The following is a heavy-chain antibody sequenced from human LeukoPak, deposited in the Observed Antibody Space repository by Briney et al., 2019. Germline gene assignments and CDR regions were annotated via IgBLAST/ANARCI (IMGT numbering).Heavy chain of an antibody. CDR2: ISAYNGNT. J-gene: IGHJ4*02. CDR3: ARDHSYSSSSGLFDY. D-gene: IGHD6-6*01. V-gene: IGHV1-18*01. Sequence: GASVKVSCKASGYTFTSCGISWVRQAPGQGLEWMGWISAYNGNTNYAQKFQGRVTMTTDTSTSTAYMELRSLRSDDTAVYHCARDHSYSSSSGLFDYWGQGTLVTASS. CDR1: GYTFTSCG.